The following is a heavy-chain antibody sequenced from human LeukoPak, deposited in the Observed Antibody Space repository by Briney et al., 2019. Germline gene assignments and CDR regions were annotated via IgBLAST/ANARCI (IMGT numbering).Heavy chain of an antibody. CDR1: GGSFNGYH. D-gene: IGHD3-22*01. CDR2: INTSGTT. J-gene: IGHJ4*02. V-gene: IGHV4-34*01. CDR3: APEYHDFSDTSGYYYVGY. Sequence: SETLSLTCAVSGGSFNGYHWSWIRQPPGKGLEWIGDINTSGTTNYNSSLKSRVTISIDKSKNQFSLKLSSVTAADTAVYYCAPEYHDFSDTSGYYYVGYWGQGTLVTVSS.